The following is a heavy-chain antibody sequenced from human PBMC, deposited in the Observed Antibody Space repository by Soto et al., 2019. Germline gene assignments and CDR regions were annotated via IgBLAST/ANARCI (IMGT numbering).Heavy chain of an antibody. Sequence: PGGSLRLSCAASGFTFSSYAMHWVRQAPGKGLEWVAVISYDGSNKYYADSVKGRFTISRDNSKNTLYLQMNSLRAEDTALYYCARVIVVVVAAKAGMDVWGQGTTVTVSS. V-gene: IGHV3-30-3*01. CDR2: ISYDGSNK. D-gene: IGHD2-15*01. CDR1: GFTFSSYA. CDR3: ARVIVVVVAAKAGMDV. J-gene: IGHJ6*02.